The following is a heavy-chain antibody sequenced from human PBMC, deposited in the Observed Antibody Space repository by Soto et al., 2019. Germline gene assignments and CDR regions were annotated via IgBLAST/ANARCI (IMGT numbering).Heavy chain of an antibody. V-gene: IGHV1-8*01. CDR3: ARVEMATGEGDY. J-gene: IGHJ4*02. CDR2: MNPSSGNT. Sequence: ASVKVSCKASGYTFTSYDINWVRQATGQGLEWMGWMNPSSGNTGYAQKFQGRATMTRNTSISTAYMELSSLRSEDTAVYYCARVEMATGEGDYWGQGTLVTVSS. CDR1: GYTFTSYD. D-gene: IGHD5-12*01.